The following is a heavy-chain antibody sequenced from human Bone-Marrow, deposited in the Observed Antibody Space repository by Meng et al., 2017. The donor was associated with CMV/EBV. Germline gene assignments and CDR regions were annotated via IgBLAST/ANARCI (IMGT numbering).Heavy chain of an antibody. J-gene: IGHJ4*02. V-gene: IGHV1-69*05. D-gene: IGHD1-26*01. CDR2: IIPIFGTA. CDR1: GGTFSSYA. Sequence: SVKVSCKASGGTFSSYAISWVRQAPGQGLEWMGGIIPIFGTANYAQKFQGRVTITTDESTSTAYMELSSLRSEDTAVYYCATQKTGVGATRGAFDYWGQGTLVTVSS. CDR3: ATQKTGVGATRGAFDY.